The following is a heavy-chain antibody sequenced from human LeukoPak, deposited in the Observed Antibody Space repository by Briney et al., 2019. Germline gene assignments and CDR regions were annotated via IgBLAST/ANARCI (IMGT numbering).Heavy chain of an antibody. CDR2: INHSGST. CDR1: GGSVSSGSYY. V-gene: IGHV4-61*01. Sequence: SETLSLTCTVSGGSVSSGSYYWSWIRQPPGKGLEWIGEINHSGSTNYNPSLKSRVTISVDTSKNQFSLKLSSVTAADTAVYYCARGWGSGWYLDYWGQGTLVTVSS. CDR3: ARGWGSGWYLDY. J-gene: IGHJ4*02. D-gene: IGHD6-19*01.